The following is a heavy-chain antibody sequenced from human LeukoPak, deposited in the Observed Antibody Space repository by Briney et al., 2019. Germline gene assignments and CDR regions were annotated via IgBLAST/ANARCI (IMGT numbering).Heavy chain of an antibody. CDR1: GFTFSSYA. J-gene: IGHJ4*02. Sequence: GGSLRLSCAASGFTFSSYAMHWVRQAPGKGLEYVSAISSNGGNTYYANSVKGRFTISRDNSKNTLYLQMGSLRAEDMAVYYCARGQGGGYSYGLPRRGIDYWGQGTLVTVSS. D-gene: IGHD5-18*01. CDR3: ARGQGGGYSYGLPRRGIDY. CDR2: ISSNGGNT. V-gene: IGHV3-64*01.